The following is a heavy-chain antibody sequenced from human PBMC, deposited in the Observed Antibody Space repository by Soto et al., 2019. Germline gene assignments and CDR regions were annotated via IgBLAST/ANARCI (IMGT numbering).Heavy chain of an antibody. CDR1: GYTFTSYD. CDR3: ARQPGPDRYCSRGHCQAKESDY. D-gene: IGHD2-15*01. Sequence: SVKVSCKASGYTFTSYDINWVRQATGQGLEWMGWMNPNSGNTGYAQKFQGRVTMTRNTSISTAYMELSSLRSEDTAVYYCARQPGPDRYCSRGHCQAKESDYWRETALVTVSS. J-gene: IGHJ4*02. V-gene: IGHV1-8*01. CDR2: MNPNSGNT.